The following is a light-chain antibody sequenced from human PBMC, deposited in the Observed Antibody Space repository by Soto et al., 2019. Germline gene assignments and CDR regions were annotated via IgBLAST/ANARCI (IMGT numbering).Light chain of an antibody. CDR2: EVS. V-gene: IGLV2-14*01. CDR3: CSSTGISTPL. Sequence: QSVLTQPASVSGSPGQSITISCTGTTSDIGTYSYVSWYQQHAGKAPKLIIYEVSHRPSGVSNRFSGSKSGSTASLTISGLQAEDEAHYCCSSTGISTPLFATGTKVTVL. CDR1: TSDIGTYSY. J-gene: IGLJ1*01.